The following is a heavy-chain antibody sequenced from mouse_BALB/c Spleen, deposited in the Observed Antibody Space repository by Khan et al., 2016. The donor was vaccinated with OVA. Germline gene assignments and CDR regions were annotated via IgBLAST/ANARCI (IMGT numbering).Heavy chain of an antibody. CDR1: GYTFTSYW. J-gene: IGHJ2*01. D-gene: IGHD3-2*02. CDR2: IYPGTDNS. CDR3: AREEALDHFDH. V-gene: IGHV1-76*01. Sequence: QVQLKQSGAELVRPGASVKLSCKTSGYTFTSYWIHWVKQRSGQGLEWIARIYPGTDNSYYNEKFKDKATLTADKSSSTAYMQLSSLKSEDSDVYFCAREEALDHFDHWGQGTTLTVSS.